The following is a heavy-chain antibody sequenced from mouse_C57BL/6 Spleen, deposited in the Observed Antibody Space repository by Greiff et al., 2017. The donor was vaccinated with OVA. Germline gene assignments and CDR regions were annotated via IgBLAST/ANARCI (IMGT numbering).Heavy chain of an antibody. J-gene: IGHJ4*01. V-gene: IGHV1-80*01. CDR2: IYPGDGDT. CDR1: GYAFSSYW. Sequence: QVQLQQSGAELVKPGASVKISCKASGYAFSSYWMNWVKQRPGKGLEWIGQIYPGDGDTNYNGKFKGKATLTADKSSSTAYMQLSSLTTEDSAVYFCAGGRGGYYAMDYWGQGTSVTVSS. CDR3: AGGRGGYYAMDY.